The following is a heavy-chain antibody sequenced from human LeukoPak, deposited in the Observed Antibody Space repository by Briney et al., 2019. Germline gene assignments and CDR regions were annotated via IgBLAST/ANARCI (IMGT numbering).Heavy chain of an antibody. Sequence: GGSLRLSCAASGFTFSSYSMDWVRQAPGKGLEWVAVISYDGSNKYCADSVKGRFTISRDNSKNTLYLQMNSLRAEDTAVYYCAREGTSSSWYVIYYYYYMDVWGKGTTVTVSS. CDR1: GFTFSSYS. CDR3: AREGTSSSWYVIYYYYYMDV. J-gene: IGHJ6*03. V-gene: IGHV3-30*05. CDR2: ISYDGSNK. D-gene: IGHD6-13*01.